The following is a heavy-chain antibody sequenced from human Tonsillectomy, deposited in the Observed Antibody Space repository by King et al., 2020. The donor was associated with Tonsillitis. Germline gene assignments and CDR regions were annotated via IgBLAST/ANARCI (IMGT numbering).Heavy chain of an antibody. Sequence: QLQESGPGLVKPSQTLSLTCTVSGGSVSSGNYYWSWIRQPAGKGLEWIGRLYTSGSTNYNPSLKSRITMSLDTSKNQFSLKLRPVTAADPAVYFCARDVYLGYCSGTSCEYWFDPWGQGILVTVSS. V-gene: IGHV4-61*02. CDR1: GGSVSSGNYY. CDR2: LYTSGST. CDR3: ARDVYLGYCSGTSCEYWFDP. J-gene: IGHJ5*02. D-gene: IGHD2-2*01.